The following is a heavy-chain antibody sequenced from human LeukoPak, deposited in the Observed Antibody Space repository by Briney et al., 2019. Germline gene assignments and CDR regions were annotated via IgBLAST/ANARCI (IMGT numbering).Heavy chain of an antibody. CDR3: TTGGTVTFDY. CDR1: GFIVSSSY. CDR2: IYSDGGT. V-gene: IGHV3-23*03. J-gene: IGHJ4*02. Sequence: PGGSLRLSCAASGFIVSSSYMSWVRQAPGQGLEWVSVIYSDGGTSFAGNTYYADSVEGRFTVSRDNSKNTLYLQMNSLRTEDTAVYYCTTGGTVTFDYWGQGTLVTVSS. D-gene: IGHD4-17*01.